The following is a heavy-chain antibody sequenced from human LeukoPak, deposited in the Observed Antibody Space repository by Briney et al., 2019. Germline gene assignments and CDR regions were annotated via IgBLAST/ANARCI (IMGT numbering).Heavy chain of an antibody. D-gene: IGHD2-2*01. CDR2: IYYSGNT. CDR1: GGSVSSGSYY. Sequence: PSETLSLTCTVSGGSVSSGSYYWSWLRQPPGKGLEGIGYIYYSGNTNYIPSLQSQVTISVDTSKNQFSLKLNSVTAADTAVYYCARVRYCITNRCYDREFDNWGQGTLVTVSS. CDR3: ARVRYCITNRCYDREFDN. V-gene: IGHV4-61*01. J-gene: IGHJ4*02.